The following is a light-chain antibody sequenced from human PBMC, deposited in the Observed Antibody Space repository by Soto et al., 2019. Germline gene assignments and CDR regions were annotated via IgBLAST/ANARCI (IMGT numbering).Light chain of an antibody. CDR3: CSSAPESTYV. V-gene: IGLV2-23*01. CDR1: SNDVGAYDS. J-gene: IGLJ1*01. CDR2: RGT. Sequence: QSAMARPASGSGAAGQSITISCTGTSNDVGAYDSVSWYQQHPHKAPQVIIYRGTQRPSGASNRFSASTSGNAASLTISGLQADDEADYFCCSSAPESTYVCGTGTKVTVL.